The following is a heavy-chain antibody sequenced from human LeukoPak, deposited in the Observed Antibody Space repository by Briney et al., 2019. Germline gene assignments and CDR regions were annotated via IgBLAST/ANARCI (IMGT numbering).Heavy chain of an antibody. CDR2: IIPILGIA. CDR3: AREPIAADNWFDP. D-gene: IGHD6-13*01. Sequence: SVKVSCKASGGTFSSYAISWVRQAPGQGLEWMGRIIPILGIANYAQKFQGRVTITADKSTSTAYMEPSSLRSEDTAVYYCAREPIAADNWFDPWGQGTLVTVSS. V-gene: IGHV1-69*04. CDR1: GGTFSSYA. J-gene: IGHJ5*02.